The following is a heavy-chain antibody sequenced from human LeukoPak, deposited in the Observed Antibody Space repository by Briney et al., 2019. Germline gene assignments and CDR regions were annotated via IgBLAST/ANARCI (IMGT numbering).Heavy chain of an antibody. V-gene: IGHV3-20*04. D-gene: IGHD3-22*01. J-gene: IGHJ4*02. CDR1: GFTFDDYG. Sequence: GGSLRLSCAASGFTFDDYGMSWVRQAPGKGREWVAGINWNGGSTGYADSVTGRFTISRDNAKNLLFLQMNSMRAEDTALYYCARDRRGLYYDSSGYVVNWGQGTLVTVSS. CDR2: INWNGGST. CDR3: ARDRRGLYYDSSGYVVN.